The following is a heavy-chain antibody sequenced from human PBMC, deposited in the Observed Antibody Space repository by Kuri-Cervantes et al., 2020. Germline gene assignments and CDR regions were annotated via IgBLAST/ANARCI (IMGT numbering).Heavy chain of an antibody. V-gene: IGHV4-34*01. CDR2: SYYSGST. Sequence: GSLRLSCAVYGGSFSGYYWTWIRQPPGKGLEWIGSSYYSGSTYYNPSLKSRVTISVDTSKNQFSLRLSSVTAADTAVYYCARVKEGSGAFDIWGQGTMVTVSS. J-gene: IGHJ3*02. CDR1: GGSFSGYY. CDR3: ARVKEGSGAFDI. D-gene: IGHD3-10*01.